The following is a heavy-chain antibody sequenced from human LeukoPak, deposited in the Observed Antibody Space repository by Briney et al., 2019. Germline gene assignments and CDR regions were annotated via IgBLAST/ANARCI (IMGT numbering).Heavy chain of an antibody. D-gene: IGHD5-24*01. V-gene: IGHV3-23*01. J-gene: IGHJ4*02. CDR3: AKDRGDGSNRDGLFDY. CDR1: GFTFSDYA. Sequence: GGSLRLSCAASGFTFSDYAMSWVRQAPGKGLEWVSGSGGGGSSTYYADSVKGRFTISRDNSKNTLYLQMNSLRVDDTAAYYCAKDRGDGSNRDGLFDYWGQGTLVTVSS. CDR2: SGGGGSST.